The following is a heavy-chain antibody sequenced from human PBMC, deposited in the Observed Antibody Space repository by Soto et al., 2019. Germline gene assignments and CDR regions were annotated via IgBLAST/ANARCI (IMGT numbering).Heavy chain of an antibody. D-gene: IGHD6-6*01. Sequence: ASVEVSCKASGYTFTSYAMNLVRQAPGQGLGWMGWINTNTGNPTYAQGFTGRFVFSLDTSVSTAYLQICSLKAEDTAVYYCARDGGIAARRGTAVYWGQGTLVTVSS. CDR1: GYTFTSYA. CDR2: INTNTGNP. CDR3: ARDGGIAARRGTAVY. J-gene: IGHJ4*02. V-gene: IGHV7-4-1*01.